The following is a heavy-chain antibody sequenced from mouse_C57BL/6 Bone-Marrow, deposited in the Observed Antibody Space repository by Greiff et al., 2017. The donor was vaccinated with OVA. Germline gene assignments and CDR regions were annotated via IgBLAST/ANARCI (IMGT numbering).Heavy chain of an antibody. CDR1: GYTFTSYW. V-gene: IGHV1-55*01. D-gene: IGHD1-1*01. CDR2: IYPGSGST. Sequence: QVQLQQPGAELVKPGASVKMSCKASGYTFTSYWITWVKQRPGQGLEWIGDIYPGSGSTNYNEKFKSKATLTVDTSSSTAYMQLSSLTSEDSAVYYCARRYYGRSCWYFDVWGTGTTVTVSS. CDR3: ARRYYGRSCWYFDV. J-gene: IGHJ1*03.